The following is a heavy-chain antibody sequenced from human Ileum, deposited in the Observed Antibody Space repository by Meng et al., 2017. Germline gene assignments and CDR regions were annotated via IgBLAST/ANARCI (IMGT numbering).Heavy chain of an antibody. CDR2: IKRDGSEK. Sequence: GESLKISCAVSGFTISNGWMSWVRQAPGKGLKWVTNIKRDGSEKYYVDSVKGRFTISRDNAKNSVYLQMNSLRAEDTAVYYCATDRAFPYWGQGTLVTVSS. CDR3: ATDRAFPY. J-gene: IGHJ4*02. CDR1: GFTISNGW. V-gene: IGHV3-7*01. D-gene: IGHD3-10*01.